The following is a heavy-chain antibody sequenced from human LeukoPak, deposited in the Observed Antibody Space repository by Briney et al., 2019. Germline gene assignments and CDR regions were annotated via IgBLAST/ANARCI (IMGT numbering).Heavy chain of an antibody. J-gene: IGHJ4*02. D-gene: IGHD2-15*01. V-gene: IGHV4-39*01. CDR1: GGSISSSSYY. CDR2: IYYSGST. Sequence: SETLSLTCTVSGGSISSSSYYWGWIRQPPGKGLEWIGSIYYSGSTYYNPSLKSRVTISVDTSKNQFSLKLSSVTAADTAVYYCARLPSGGSDYWGQGTLVTVSS. CDR3: ARLPSGGSDY.